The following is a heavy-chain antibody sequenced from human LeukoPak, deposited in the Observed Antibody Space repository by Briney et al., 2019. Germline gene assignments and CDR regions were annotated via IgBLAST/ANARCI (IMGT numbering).Heavy chain of an antibody. Sequence: SQTLSLTCAISGDSVASNSATWNWIRQSPWRGLEWLGRTYYRSKWYNGYAVFVKSRISVNPDTSKNQFSLQLNSVTPEDTAVYYCARSGSGGWIDYWGQGTLVTVSS. V-gene: IGHV6-1*01. J-gene: IGHJ4*02. CDR2: TYYRSKWYN. CDR1: GDSVASNSAT. CDR3: ARSGSGGWIDY. D-gene: IGHD6-19*01.